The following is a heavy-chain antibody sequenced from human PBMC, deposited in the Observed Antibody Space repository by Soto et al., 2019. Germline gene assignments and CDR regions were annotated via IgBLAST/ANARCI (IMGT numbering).Heavy chain of an antibody. CDR1: GFTFSSYA. V-gene: IGHV3-23*01. J-gene: IGHJ3*02. CDR2: ISGSGGST. CDR3: ANAYSSGWYAAAFDI. Sequence: EVQLLESGGGLVQPGGSLRLSCAASGFTFSSYAMSWVRQAPGKGLEWVSAISGSGGSTYYADSVKGRFTNSRDNSKNTLYLQMNSLRAEDTAVYYCANAYSSGWYAAAFDIWGQGTMVTVSS. D-gene: IGHD6-19*01.